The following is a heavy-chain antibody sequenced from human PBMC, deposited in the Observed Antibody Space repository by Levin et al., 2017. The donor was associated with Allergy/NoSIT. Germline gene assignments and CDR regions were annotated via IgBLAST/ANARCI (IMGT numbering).Heavy chain of an antibody. D-gene: IGHD3-10*01. CDR3: ARIPLITMVRGVMED. V-gene: IGHV1-18*01. Sequence: GESLKISCKASGYTFTSYGISWVRQAPGQGLEWMGWISAYNGNTNYAQKLQGRVTMTTDTSTSTAYMELRSLRSDDTAVYYCARIPLITMVRGVMEDWGQGTLVTVSS. J-gene: IGHJ4*02. CDR1: GYTFTSYG. CDR2: ISAYNGNT.